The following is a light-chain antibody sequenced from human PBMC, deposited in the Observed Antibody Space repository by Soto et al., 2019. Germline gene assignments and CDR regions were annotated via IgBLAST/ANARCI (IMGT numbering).Light chain of an antibody. CDR1: QSVLYSSNNKNY. CDR2: WAS. J-gene: IGKJ1*01. V-gene: IGKV4-1*01. CDR3: QQYSNTPQS. Sequence: DIVMTQSPDSQAVSLGERATINCKSSQSVLYSSNNKNYLAWYQQKPGQPPRLLIYWASTRESGVPDRFSGSGSGTDFTLTISSLQAEDVAVYYCQQYSNTPQSFGQGTMLEIK.